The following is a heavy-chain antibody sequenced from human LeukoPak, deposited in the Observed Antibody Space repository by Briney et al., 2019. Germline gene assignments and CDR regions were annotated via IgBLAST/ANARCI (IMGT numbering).Heavy chain of an antibody. V-gene: IGHV4-4*02. CDR1: GDSISSSNW. D-gene: IGHD3-10*01. J-gene: IGHJ3*02. CDR2: IYHSGST. CDR3: ASKRHASASGAFDI. Sequence: SGTLSLICAVSGDSISSSNWWCWVRQPPGKGLEWIGEIYHSGSTNYNPSLKSRATTSVDKSKNQFSLKLSSVTAADTAVYYCASKRHASASGAFDIWGQGTMVTVSS.